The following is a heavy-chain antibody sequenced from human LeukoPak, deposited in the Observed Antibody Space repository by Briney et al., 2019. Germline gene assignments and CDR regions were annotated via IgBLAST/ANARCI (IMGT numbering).Heavy chain of an antibody. D-gene: IGHD4-17*01. Sequence: ASVKVSCKASGYTFTGCYMHWVRQAPGQGLEWMGWINPNSGGTNYAQKFQGRVTMTRDTSISTAYMELSRLRSDDTAVYYCASAHDYGDYGSYYFDYWGQGTLVTVSS. CDR1: GYTFTGCY. CDR2: INPNSGGT. V-gene: IGHV1-2*02. CDR3: ASAHDYGDYGSYYFDY. J-gene: IGHJ4*02.